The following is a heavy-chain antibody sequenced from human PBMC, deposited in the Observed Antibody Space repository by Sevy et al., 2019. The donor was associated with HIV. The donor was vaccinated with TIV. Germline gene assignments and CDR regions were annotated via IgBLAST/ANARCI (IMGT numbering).Heavy chain of an antibody. J-gene: IGHJ4*02. Sequence: AESLSLTCSVSGDSVSSGNHYWSWIRQPPGNGLEWIGYIYYSGNTYSNPSLKSRAPVSVVTSKNQFSLKFRSVTAADTAVNYCARGINKEGFDYWGQGTLVTVSS. V-gene: IGHV4-30-4*01. CDR3: ARGINKEGFDY. CDR1: GDSVSSGNHY. CDR2: IYYSGNT.